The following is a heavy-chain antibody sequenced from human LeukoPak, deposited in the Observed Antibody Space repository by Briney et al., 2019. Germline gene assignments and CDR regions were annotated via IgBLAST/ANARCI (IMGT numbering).Heavy chain of an antibody. J-gene: IGHJ5*02. Sequence: ASVKVSCKASGGTFSSYAISWVRQAPGQGLGWMGGIIPIFGTANYAQKFQGRVTITADESTSTAYMELSSLRSEDTAVYYCARESSGWYRGWFDPWGQGTLVTVSS. CDR1: GGTFSSYA. CDR2: IIPIFGTA. CDR3: ARESSGWYRGWFDP. V-gene: IGHV1-69*13. D-gene: IGHD6-19*01.